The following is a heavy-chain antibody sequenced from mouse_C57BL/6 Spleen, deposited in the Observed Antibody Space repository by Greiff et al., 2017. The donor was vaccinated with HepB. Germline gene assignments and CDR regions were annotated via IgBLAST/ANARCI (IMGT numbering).Heavy chain of an antibody. CDR2: IWSGGST. CDR1: GFSLTSYG. V-gene: IGHV2-2*01. Sequence: QVQLQQSGPGLVQPSQSLSITCTVSGFSLTSYGVHWVRQSPGKGLEWLGVIWSGGSTDYNAAFISRLSISKDNSKSQVFFKMNSLQADDTAIYYCARVYDGYLGTWFAYWGQGTLVTVSA. J-gene: IGHJ3*01. D-gene: IGHD2-3*01. CDR3: ARVYDGYLGTWFAY.